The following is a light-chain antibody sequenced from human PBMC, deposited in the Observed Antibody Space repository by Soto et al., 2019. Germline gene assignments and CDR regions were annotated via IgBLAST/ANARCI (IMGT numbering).Light chain of an antibody. CDR2: LNSDGSH. CDR1: SGHSRCA. CDR3: QTWGTGIRV. Sequence: QLVLTQSPSASASLGASVKLTCTLSSGHSRCAIAWHQQQPEKGPRYLMKLNSDGSHSKGDGIPDRFSGSSSGAERYLTISSLQSEDEADYYCQTWGTGIRVFGGGTKLTVL. J-gene: IGLJ3*02. V-gene: IGLV4-69*01.